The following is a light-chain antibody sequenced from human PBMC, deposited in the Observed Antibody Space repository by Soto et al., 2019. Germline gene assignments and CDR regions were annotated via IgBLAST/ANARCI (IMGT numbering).Light chain of an antibody. Sequence: VLTQSPATLSLSPGERATLSCRASQRIHTYLAWYQQKPGQAPRLLIYDASNRATGIAARFSGSGSGTDFTLTISSLEPEDSALYYCQQGGTFDQGTTVEIK. CDR3: QQGGT. V-gene: IGKV3-11*01. CDR1: QRIHTY. CDR2: DAS. J-gene: IGKJ1*01.